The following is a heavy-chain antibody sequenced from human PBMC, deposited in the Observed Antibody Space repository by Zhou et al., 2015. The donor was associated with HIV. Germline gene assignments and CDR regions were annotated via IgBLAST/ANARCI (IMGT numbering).Heavy chain of an antibody. CDR2: IIPIFGTA. Sequence: QVQLVQSGAEVKKPGSSVKVSCKASGGTFSSYAISWVRQAPGQGLEWMGGIIPIFGTANYAQKFQGRVTITADESTSTAYMELSSLRSEDTAVYYCARQAFWSGYYGYYYYYMDVWGKGTTVTVSS. J-gene: IGHJ6*03. CDR1: GGTFSSYA. D-gene: IGHD3-3*01. CDR3: ARQAFWSGYYGYYYYYMDV. V-gene: IGHV1-69*01.